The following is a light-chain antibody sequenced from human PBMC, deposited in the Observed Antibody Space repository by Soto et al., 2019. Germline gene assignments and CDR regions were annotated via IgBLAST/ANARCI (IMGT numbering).Light chain of an antibody. J-gene: IGKJ5*01. V-gene: IGKV3-20*01. CDR3: QQYGSSPIT. CDR1: QSVFNNH. CDR2: GAS. Sequence: EIVLTQSPGTLSLSPGERATLSCRASQSVFNNHIGWYQQKPGQAPRRLIFGASFRANGIPDRFSGSGSGTDFTLTISRLEPEDFAVYYCQQYGSSPITFGQGTRLEI.